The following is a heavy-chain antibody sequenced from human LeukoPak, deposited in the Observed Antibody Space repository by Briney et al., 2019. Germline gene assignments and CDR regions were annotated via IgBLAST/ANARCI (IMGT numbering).Heavy chain of an antibody. CDR3: ALYSSTWY. V-gene: IGHV1-46*01. J-gene: IGHJ4*02. CDR2: INPTGGST. Sequence: ASVKVSCKASGYTFTTYYIHWVRQAPAQGLEWMGIINPTGGSTTYAQKFQGRVTMTRDTSTSTGFMEVNSLRSEDTAVYYCALYSSTWYWGQGTLVTVSS. D-gene: IGHD6-13*01. CDR1: GYTFTTYY.